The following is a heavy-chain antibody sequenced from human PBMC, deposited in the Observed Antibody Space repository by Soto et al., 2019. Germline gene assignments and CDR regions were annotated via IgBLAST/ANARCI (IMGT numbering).Heavy chain of an antibody. J-gene: IGHJ4*02. Sequence: PSETLSLTCTVSGGSISSSSYYWGWIRQPPGKGLEWIGSIYYSGSTYYNPSLKSRVTISVDTSKNQFSLKLSSVTAADTAVYYCARHAVVVPAAIIYWGQGTLVTVSS. CDR1: GGSISSSSYY. CDR2: IYYSGST. D-gene: IGHD2-2*02. CDR3: ARHAVVVPAAIIY. V-gene: IGHV4-39*01.